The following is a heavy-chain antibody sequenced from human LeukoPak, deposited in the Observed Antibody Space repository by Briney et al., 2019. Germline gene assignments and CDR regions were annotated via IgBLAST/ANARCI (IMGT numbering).Heavy chain of an antibody. CDR1: GGSVSSYY. CDR2: IYYSGST. D-gene: IGHD1-14*01. CDR3: AREATEPGWFDP. Sequence: SQTLSLACTVSGGSVSSYYWSWIRQPPGKGLERIGYIYYSGSTNYNPSLKSRVTISVDTSKNQFSLKLSSVTAADTAVYYCAREATEPGWFDPWGQGNLVTVSS. V-gene: IGHV4-59*02. J-gene: IGHJ5*02.